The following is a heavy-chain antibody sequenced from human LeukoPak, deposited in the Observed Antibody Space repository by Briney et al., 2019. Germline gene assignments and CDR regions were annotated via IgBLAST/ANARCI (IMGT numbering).Heavy chain of an antibody. Sequence: SETLSLTCAVSGGSISSSNWWSWVRQPPGKGLEWIGEIYHSGSTNYNPSLKSRVTISVDKSKNQFSLKLSSVTAADTAVYYCARDIPYYYDSSGYWFDPWGQGTLVTVSS. D-gene: IGHD3-22*01. V-gene: IGHV4-4*02. CDR2: IYHSGST. CDR3: ARDIPYYYDSSGYWFDP. CDR1: GGSISSSNW. J-gene: IGHJ5*02.